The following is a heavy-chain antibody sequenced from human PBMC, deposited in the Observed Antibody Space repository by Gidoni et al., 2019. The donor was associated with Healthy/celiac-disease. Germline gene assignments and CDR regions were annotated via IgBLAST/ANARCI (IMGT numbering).Heavy chain of an antibody. J-gene: IGHJ4*02. CDR3: AVGATTDWYYFDY. Sequence: QVQLVQSGAEVKKPGASVKVSCKASGYTFTSYAMHWVRQAPGQRLEWMGWINAGNGNTKYSQKFQGRVTITRDTSASTAYMELSSLRSEDTAVYYCAVGATTDWYYFDYWGQGTLVTVSS. D-gene: IGHD1-26*01. CDR1: GYTFTSYA. V-gene: IGHV1-3*01. CDR2: INAGNGNT.